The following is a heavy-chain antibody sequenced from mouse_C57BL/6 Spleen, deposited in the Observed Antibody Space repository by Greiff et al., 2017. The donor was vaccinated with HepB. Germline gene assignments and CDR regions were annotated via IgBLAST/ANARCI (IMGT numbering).Heavy chain of an antibody. CDR2: IDPSDSET. J-gene: IGHJ3*01. D-gene: IGHD2-1*01. Sequence: QVQLQQPGAELVRPGSSVKLSCKASGYTFTSYWMHWVKQRPIQGLEWIGNIDPSDSETHYNQKFKDKATLTVDKSSSTAYMQLSSLTSEDSAVYYCARATRRVNYEFAYWGQGTLVTVSA. CDR1: GYTFTSYW. V-gene: IGHV1-52*01. CDR3: ARATRRVNYEFAY.